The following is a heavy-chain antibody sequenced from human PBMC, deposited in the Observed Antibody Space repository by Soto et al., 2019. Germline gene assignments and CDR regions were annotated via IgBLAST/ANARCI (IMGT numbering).Heavy chain of an antibody. D-gene: IGHD3-22*01. J-gene: IGHJ4*02. Sequence: QPGGSLRLSCAASGFTFSSYAMSWVRQAPGKGLEWVSAISGSGGSTYYADSVKGRFTISRDNSKNTLYLQMNSLRAEDTAVYYCAKYPYELPSRYYDSSGYYGYWGQGTLVTVSS. CDR1: GFTFSSYA. CDR3: AKYPYELPSRYYDSSGYYGY. V-gene: IGHV3-23*01. CDR2: ISGSGGST.